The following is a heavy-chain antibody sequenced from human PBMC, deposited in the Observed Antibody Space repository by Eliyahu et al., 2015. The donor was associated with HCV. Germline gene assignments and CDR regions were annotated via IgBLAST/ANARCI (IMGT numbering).Heavy chain of an antibody. Sequence: QVQLAQSGDEVKEPGSSVIVSCKASGPMFSNYVFSWVRRAPGQGLEWMGGIIPVFGPATYAQKFQGRVSISADKSTGTVYMELNSLTSEDTAMYYCARLGYCSGGSCFSFDYWGQGTLVTVSS. CDR1: GPMFSNYV. D-gene: IGHD2-15*01. CDR3: ARLGYCSGGSCFSFDY. CDR2: IIPVFGPA. J-gene: IGHJ4*02. V-gene: IGHV1-69*06.